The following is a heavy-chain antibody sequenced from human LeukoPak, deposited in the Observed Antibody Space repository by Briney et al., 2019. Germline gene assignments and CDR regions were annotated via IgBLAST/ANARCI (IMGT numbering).Heavy chain of an antibody. CDR3: ARGSSTWYFEY. D-gene: IGHD6-13*01. Sequence: ASVKVSCKASGYTFSTYGISWVRQAPGQGLEWMGRTSAYTGNTNYAQKFRGKATMTTDTSTSTAYMELRSLTSDDTAVYYCARGSSTWYFEYWGQGTLVTVSS. CDR1: GYTFSTYG. V-gene: IGHV1-18*01. J-gene: IGHJ4*02. CDR2: TSAYTGNT.